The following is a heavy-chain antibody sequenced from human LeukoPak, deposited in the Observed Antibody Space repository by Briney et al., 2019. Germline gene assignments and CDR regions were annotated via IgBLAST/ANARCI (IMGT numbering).Heavy chain of an antibody. CDR2: ISAYNGNT. D-gene: IGHD1-26*01. CDR1: GYTFTSYA. J-gene: IGHJ6*02. V-gene: IGHV1-18*01. Sequence: ASVKVSCKASGYTFTSYAMNWVRQAPGQGLEWMGWISAYNGNTNYVQKLQGRVTMATDTSTSTAYMELRSLRSDDTAVYYCARTCGSYPCSYYYGMDVWGQGTTVTVSS. CDR3: ARTCGSYPCSYYYGMDV.